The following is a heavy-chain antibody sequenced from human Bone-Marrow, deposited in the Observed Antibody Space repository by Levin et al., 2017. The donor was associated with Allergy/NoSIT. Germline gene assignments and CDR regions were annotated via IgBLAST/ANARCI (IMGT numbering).Heavy chain of an antibody. D-gene: IGHD3-9*01. Sequence: GGSLRLSCAASGVNFNTAWMSWVRQAPGKGLEWVARIKSKTEGGTTDYAAPVKGRFSISRSDSTNTLHLQMNSLTSEDTAVYYCTTLWGPRYDILTASYPDSDSWGQGTLVTVSS. CDR3: TTLWGPRYDILTASYPDSDS. J-gene: IGHJ5*01. CDR1: GVNFNTAW. V-gene: IGHV3-15*05. CDR2: IKSKTEGGTT.